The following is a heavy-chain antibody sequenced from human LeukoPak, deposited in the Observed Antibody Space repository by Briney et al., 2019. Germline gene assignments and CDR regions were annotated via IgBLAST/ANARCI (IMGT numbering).Heavy chain of an antibody. J-gene: IGHJ4*02. CDR3: AKHGPITMIVVVIRDY. V-gene: IGHV3-23*01. CDR2: ISGSGGST. CDR1: GFTFSSYA. D-gene: IGHD3-22*01. Sequence: GGSLRLSCAASGFTFSSYAMSWVRQAPGKGLEWVSAISGSGGSTYYADSVKGRFTISRDNSKNTLYLQMNSLRAEDTAVYYCAKHGPITMIVVVIRDYWGQGTLVTVSS.